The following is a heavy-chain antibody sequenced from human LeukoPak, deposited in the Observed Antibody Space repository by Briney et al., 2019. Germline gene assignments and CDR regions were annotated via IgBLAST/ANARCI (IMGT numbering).Heavy chain of an antibody. CDR3: AKEEYYYDSSGYYFFFDY. CDR1: GFTFRSSW. V-gene: IGHV3-7*04. J-gene: IGHJ4*02. D-gene: IGHD3-22*01. Sequence: PGGSLRLSCAASGFTFRSSWMSWVRQAPGKGLEWVANIKQDGSEKYFVDSVKGRFTISRDNAKNSLYLQMNSLRAEDTAVYYCAKEEYYYDSSGYYFFFDYWGQGTLVTVSS. CDR2: IKQDGSEK.